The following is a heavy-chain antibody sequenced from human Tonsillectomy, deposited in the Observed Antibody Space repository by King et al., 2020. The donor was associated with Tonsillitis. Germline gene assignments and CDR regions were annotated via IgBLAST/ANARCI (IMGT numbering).Heavy chain of an antibody. CDR3: ARDPGHYYGSGSYCTKGLDY. J-gene: IGHJ4*02. CDR1: GYSISSGYY. CDR2: LYHSGST. Sequence: QLQESGPGLVKPSETLSLTCTVSGYSISSGYYWGWIRQPPGKGLEWIGNLYHSGSTSYNPSLKSRVTISVDTSKNQFSLKLSSVTAADTAVYYCARDPGHYYGSGSYCTKGLDYWGQGTLVTVSS. V-gene: IGHV4-38-2*02. D-gene: IGHD3-10*01.